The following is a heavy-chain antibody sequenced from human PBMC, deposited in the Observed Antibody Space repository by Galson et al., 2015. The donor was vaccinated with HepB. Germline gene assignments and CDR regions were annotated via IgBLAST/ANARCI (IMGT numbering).Heavy chain of an antibody. CDR1: GFTFSDYY. CDR2: ISSNTLYT. J-gene: IGHJ4*02. D-gene: IGHD4-17*01. V-gene: IGHV3-11*05. Sequence: SLRLSCAVSGFTFSDYYMSWIRQAPGKGLEWISYISSNTLYTNYAGSVKGRFTDSRDNAKNSVYLQMNGLRAEDTAVYYCARVADADYGDHTHFDSWGQGTLVTVSS. CDR3: ARVADADYGDHTHFDS.